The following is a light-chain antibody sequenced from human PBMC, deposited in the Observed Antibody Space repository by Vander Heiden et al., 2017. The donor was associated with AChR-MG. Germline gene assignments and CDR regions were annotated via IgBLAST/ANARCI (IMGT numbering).Light chain of an antibody. CDR2: KES. Sequence: SYELTQPPSASVSPGHTASITSAGDTLGDKYACWYQQKTGQSPVMVIYKESKRPAGIPERFSGSNTGNTATMTISGTQAMDEADYYCQAWDSSTYVVFGGGTKLTVL. CDR3: QAWDSSTYVV. J-gene: IGLJ2*01. CDR1: TLGDKY. V-gene: IGLV3-1*01.